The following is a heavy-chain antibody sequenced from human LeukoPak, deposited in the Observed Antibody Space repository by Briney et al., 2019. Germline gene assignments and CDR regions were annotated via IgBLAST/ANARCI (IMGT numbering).Heavy chain of an antibody. J-gene: IGHJ4*02. D-gene: IGHD6-13*01. CDR1: GFTFSSYA. CDR3: ARARKGIAAAGILDY. V-gene: IGHV3-30-3*01. CDR2: ISYDGSNK. Sequence: GGSLRLSCAASGFTFSSYAMHWVRQAPGKGLEWVAVISYDGSNKYYADSVKGRFTISRDNSKNTLYLQMNSLRAEDTAVYYCARARKGIAAAGILDYWGQGTLVTVSS.